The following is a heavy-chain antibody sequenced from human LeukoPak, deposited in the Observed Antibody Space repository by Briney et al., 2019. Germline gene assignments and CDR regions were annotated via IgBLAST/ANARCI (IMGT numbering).Heavy chain of an antibody. V-gene: IGHV3-21*01. CDR3: ARGADLGYCSGGSCYAEHAFDI. D-gene: IGHD2-15*01. Sequence: GGSLRLSCAASGFTFSSYSMNWVRQAPGRGLEWVSSISSSSSYIYYADSVKGRFTISRDNAKNSLYLQMNSLRAEDTAVYYCARGADLGYCSGGSCYAEHAFDIWGQGTMVTVSS. CDR2: ISSSSSYI. CDR1: GFTFSSYS. J-gene: IGHJ3*02.